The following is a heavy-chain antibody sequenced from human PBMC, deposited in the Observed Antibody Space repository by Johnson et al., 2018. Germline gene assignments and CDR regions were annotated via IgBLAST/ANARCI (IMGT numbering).Heavy chain of an antibody. V-gene: IGHV3-21*01. CDR3: ARGRAPSAGSSRSWFDP. CDR2: ISSSATYI. CDR1: GFTFSSYS. Sequence: VQLVESGGGLVKPGGSLRLSCAASGFTFSSYSMNWPRQAPGKGLEWVSYISSSATYIYYADSVKGRFTISKENAKNSLYLQMDSLRAEDTAVYYCARGRAPSAGSSRSWFDPWGQGALVTVSS. D-gene: IGHD6-13*01. J-gene: IGHJ5*02.